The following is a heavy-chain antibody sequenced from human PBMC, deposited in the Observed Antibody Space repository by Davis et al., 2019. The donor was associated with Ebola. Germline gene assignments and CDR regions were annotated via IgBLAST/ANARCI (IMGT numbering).Heavy chain of an antibody. J-gene: IGHJ5*02. CDR2: INHSGST. D-gene: IGHD6-13*01. V-gene: IGHV4-34*01. CDR1: GFTFSGYY. CDR3: AREAAAGGFRVWFDP. Sequence: ESLKISCAASGFTFSGYYWSWIRQPPGKGLEWTGEINHSGSTNYTPSLKSRVTISVDTSKNRFSLKLSSVTAADTAVYYGAREAAAGGFRVWFDPWGQGTLVTVSS.